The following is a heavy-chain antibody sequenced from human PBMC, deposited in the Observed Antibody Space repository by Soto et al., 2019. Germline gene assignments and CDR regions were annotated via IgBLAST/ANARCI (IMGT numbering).Heavy chain of an antibody. CDR2: ISSGGGST. D-gene: IGHD2-2*01. J-gene: IGHJ4*02. V-gene: IGHV3-64D*08. CDR3: LSRYCSGSSCRHFDY. Sequence: PGGSLRLSCSASGFTFSSYAMHWVRQAPGKGLEYVSAISSGGGSTYYADSVKGRFTISRDNSKNTLDLQMSSLRPEDTAVYYCLSRYCSGSSCRHFDYWGQGTLVTVSS. CDR1: GFTFSSYA.